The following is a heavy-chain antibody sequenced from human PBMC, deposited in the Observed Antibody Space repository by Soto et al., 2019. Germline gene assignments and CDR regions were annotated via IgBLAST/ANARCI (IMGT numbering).Heavy chain of an antibody. CDR2: IGIGSSTT. D-gene: IGHD5-18*01. V-gene: IGHV3-48*04. J-gene: IGHJ4*02. Sequence: GGPLSLSCPASVFTFRNYGMNRVRLAPGNALEWVSYIGIGSSTTYYADSVKGRFTISRDSAKNSMYLQMSSLTVEDTAIYYCASLDTARIQIAGYWGQGIQVTVS. CDR3: ASLDTARIQIAGY. CDR1: VFTFRNYG.